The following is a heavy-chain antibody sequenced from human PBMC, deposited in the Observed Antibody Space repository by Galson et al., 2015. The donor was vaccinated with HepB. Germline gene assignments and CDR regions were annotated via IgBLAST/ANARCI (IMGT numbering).Heavy chain of an antibody. Sequence: SLRLSCAASGFTFSSYSMNWVRQAPGKGLEWVSYISSSSSTIYYADSVKGRFTISRDNAKNSLYLQMNSLRDEDTAVYYCARDRAFGYQLLSFIPRGAFDIWGQGTMVTVSS. CDR2: ISSSSSTI. CDR1: GFTFSSYS. D-gene: IGHD2-2*01. J-gene: IGHJ3*02. CDR3: ARDRAFGYQLLSFIPRGAFDI. V-gene: IGHV3-48*02.